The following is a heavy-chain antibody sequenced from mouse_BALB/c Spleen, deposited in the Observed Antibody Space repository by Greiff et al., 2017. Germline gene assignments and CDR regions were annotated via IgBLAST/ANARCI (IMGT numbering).Heavy chain of an antibody. D-gene: IGHD1-1*01. CDR3: ARGGGSSYFDY. CDR1: GFTFSSYG. Sequence: EVKVVESGGDLVKPGGSLKLSCAASGFTFSSYGMSWVRQTPDKRLEWVATISSGGSYTYYPDSVKGRFTISRDNAKNTLYLQMSSLRSEDTAMYYCARGGGSSYFDYWGQGTTLTVSS. CDR2: ISSGGSYT. J-gene: IGHJ2*01. V-gene: IGHV5-6*01.